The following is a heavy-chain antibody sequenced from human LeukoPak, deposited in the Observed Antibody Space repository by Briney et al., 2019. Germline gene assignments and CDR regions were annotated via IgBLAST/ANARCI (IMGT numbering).Heavy chain of an antibody. J-gene: IGHJ4*02. D-gene: IGHD3-10*01. CDR1: GSPFSAYE. CDR2: ISTSGSSI. Sequence: PGGSLRLSCAASGSPFSAYEMNWVRQAPGKGLEWVSYISTSGSSIYYADSVKGRFTISRDNAKNSLNLQMNSLRAEDTAVYYCARGTLYYGSENYDYWGQGTLVTVSS. CDR3: ARGTLYYGSENYDY. V-gene: IGHV3-48*03.